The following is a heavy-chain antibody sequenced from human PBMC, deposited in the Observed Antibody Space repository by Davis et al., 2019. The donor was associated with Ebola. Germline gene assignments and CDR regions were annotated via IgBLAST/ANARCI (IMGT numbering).Heavy chain of an antibody. V-gene: IGHV1-46*02. D-gene: IGHD2-2*01. Sequence: ASVKVSCKASGYTFNSYYIHWVRQAPGQGLEWMGIINPSGGSTTYAQKFQGRVTMTRDTSISTAYMELRSLRSDDTAVYYCARGAVYCSSTSCYPSFDIWGQGTMVTVSS. CDR3: ARGAVYCSSTSCYPSFDI. CDR2: INPSGGST. J-gene: IGHJ3*02. CDR1: GYTFNSYY.